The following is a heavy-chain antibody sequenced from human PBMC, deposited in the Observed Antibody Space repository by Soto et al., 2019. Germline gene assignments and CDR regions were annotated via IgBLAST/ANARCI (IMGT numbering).Heavy chain of an antibody. J-gene: IGHJ6*02. V-gene: IGHV4-4*02. Sequence: LSLTCAVSGGTIASTNFWTWVRQPPGKGLEWIGEIFHSGRTNYNPSLESRVTISIDMSKNQFSLNLTSVTAADTAVYYCARDDGEGDYYYYGMDVWGQGTTVTVSS. CDR2: IFHSGRT. CDR3: ARDDGEGDYYYYGMDV. D-gene: IGHD4-17*01. CDR1: GGTIASTNF.